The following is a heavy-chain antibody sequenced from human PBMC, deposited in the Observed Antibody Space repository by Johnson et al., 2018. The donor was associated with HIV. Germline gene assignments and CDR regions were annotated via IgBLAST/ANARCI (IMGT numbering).Heavy chain of an antibody. Sequence: QVQLVESGGGVVQPGRSLRLSCAASGFTFSNYAMHWVRQAPGKGLEWVAVISYDGSNKYYADSVKGRFTISRDNSKNTLFLQMNSLRAEDTAVYYCARDRHTVPGPDAFDIWGQGTMVTVSS. J-gene: IGHJ3*02. CDR2: ISYDGSNK. V-gene: IGHV3-30*14. CDR3: ARDRHTVPGPDAFDI. D-gene: IGHD6-19*01. CDR1: GFTFSNYA.